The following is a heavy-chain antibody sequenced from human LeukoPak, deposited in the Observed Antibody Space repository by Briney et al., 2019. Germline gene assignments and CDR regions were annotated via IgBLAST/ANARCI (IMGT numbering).Heavy chain of an antibody. Sequence: GGSLRLSCAASGSTFSSYSMNWVRQAPGKGLEWVSSISSSSSYIYYADSVKGRFTISRDNAKNSLYLQMNSLRAEDTAVYYCARVAGGWFDPWGQGTLVTVSS. V-gene: IGHV3-21*01. CDR3: ARVAGGWFDP. CDR1: GSTFSSYS. CDR2: ISSSSSYI. J-gene: IGHJ5*02.